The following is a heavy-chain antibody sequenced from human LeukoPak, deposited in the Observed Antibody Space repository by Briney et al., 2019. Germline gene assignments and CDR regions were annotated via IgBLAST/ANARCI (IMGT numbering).Heavy chain of an antibody. CDR1: GGSISSYY. Sequence: PSETLSLTCTVSGGSISSYYWSWIRQPPGKGLEWIGYIYYSGSTNYNPSLKSRVIISVDTSKNQFSLKLSSVTAADTAVYYCARGAEMATMGSIGWFDPWGRGTLVTVSS. CDR2: IYYSGST. CDR3: ARGAEMATMGSIGWFDP. J-gene: IGHJ5*02. D-gene: IGHD5-24*01. V-gene: IGHV4-59*01.